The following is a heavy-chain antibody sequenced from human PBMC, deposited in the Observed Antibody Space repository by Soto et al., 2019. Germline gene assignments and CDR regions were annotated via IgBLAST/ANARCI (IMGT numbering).Heavy chain of an antibody. Sequence: GESLKISCKGSGYSFTSCWIGWVRQMPGKGLEWMGIIYPGDSDTRYSPSFQGQVTISADKSISTAYLQWSSLKASDTAMYYCARSYYDILTGYYLAYGMDVWGQGTTVTVSS. V-gene: IGHV5-51*01. J-gene: IGHJ6*02. D-gene: IGHD3-9*01. CDR2: IYPGDSDT. CDR3: ARSYYDILTGYYLAYGMDV. CDR1: GYSFTSCW.